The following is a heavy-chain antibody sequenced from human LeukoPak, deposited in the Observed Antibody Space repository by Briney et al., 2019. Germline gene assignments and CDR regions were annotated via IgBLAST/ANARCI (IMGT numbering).Heavy chain of an antibody. J-gene: IGHJ4*02. CDR3: ATSSIAARPGFDY. CDR2: ISSSSSSTI. Sequence: GGSLRLSCAASGFTFSSYSMNWVRQAPGKGLEWVSYISSSSSSTIYYADSVKGRFTISRDNAKNSLYLQMNSLRAEDTAVYYCATSSIAARPGFDYWGQGTLVTVSS. V-gene: IGHV3-48*04. CDR1: GFTFSSYS. D-gene: IGHD6-6*01.